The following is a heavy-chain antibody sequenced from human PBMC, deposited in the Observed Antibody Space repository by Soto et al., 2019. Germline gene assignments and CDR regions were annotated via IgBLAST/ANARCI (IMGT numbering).Heavy chain of an antibody. Sequence: QVQLVQSGAEVKKPGSSVKVSCKASGGTFSSYTISWVRQAPGQGLEWMGRIIPILGIANYAQKFHGRGTMTADNYTSTAYMEVRSMRCDDNAVYYCARRGVDYDGASCGDYYYYYMDVWGKGTTVTVSS. CDR2: IIPILGIA. CDR1: GGTFSSYT. J-gene: IGHJ6*03. D-gene: IGHD3-16*01. V-gene: IGHV1-69*02. CDR3: ARRGVDYDGASCGDYYYYYMDV.